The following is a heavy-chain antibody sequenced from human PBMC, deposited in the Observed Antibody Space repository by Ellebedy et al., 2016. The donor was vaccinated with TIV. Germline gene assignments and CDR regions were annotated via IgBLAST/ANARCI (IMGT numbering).Heavy chain of an antibody. D-gene: IGHD1-26*01. CDR3: ARVSSGSYESDY. CDR1: GGTFSNYA. V-gene: IGHV1-46*04. CDR2: INPSGGNT. Sequence: AASVKVSCKASGGTFSNYAISWVRQAPGQGLEWVGIINPSGGNTTYAQKLQGRVTMTRDTSTSTVYMELSSLRSEDTAMYYCARVSSGSYESDYWGQGTLVTVSS. J-gene: IGHJ4*02.